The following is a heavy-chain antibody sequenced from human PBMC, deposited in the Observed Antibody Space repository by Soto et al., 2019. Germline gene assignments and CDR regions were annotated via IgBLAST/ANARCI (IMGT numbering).Heavy chain of an antibody. D-gene: IGHD1-26*01. CDR3: ARCSQGKNWWER. CDR2: ISAYNGNT. V-gene: IGHV1-18*01. J-gene: IGHJ4*01. CDR1: GYTFTSYG. Sequence: SSVNGSCRASGYTFTSYGISWVRQAPGQGLEWMGWISAYNGNTNYAQKLQGRVTMTTDTSTSTAYMELRSLRSDDTAVYYCARCSQGKNWWERWGQENRVTVSA.